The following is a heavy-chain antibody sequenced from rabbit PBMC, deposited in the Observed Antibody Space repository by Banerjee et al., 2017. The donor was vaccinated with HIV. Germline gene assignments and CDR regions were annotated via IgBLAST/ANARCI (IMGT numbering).Heavy chain of an antibody. Sequence: QEQLVESGGGLVKPGASLTLTCKASGFSFSNGYDMCWVRQAPGKGLEWIGCIDTGSGYTYYASWVNGRFTISSHNAQNTLYLQLNSLTAADTATYFCVSYDDYGDRNLWGPGTLVTVS. D-gene: IGHD2-1*01. V-gene: IGHV1S43*01. CDR2: IDTGSGYT. CDR3: VSYDDYGDRNL. J-gene: IGHJ4*01. CDR1: GFSFSNGYD.